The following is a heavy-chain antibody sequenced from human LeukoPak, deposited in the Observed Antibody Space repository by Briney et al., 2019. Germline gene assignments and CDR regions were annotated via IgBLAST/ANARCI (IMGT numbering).Heavy chain of an antibody. CDR3: ARAPKKYCGGDCYGY. J-gene: IGHJ4*02. V-gene: IGHV1-18*01. CDR2: ISAYNGNT. CDR1: GYTFTSYG. D-gene: IGHD2-21*01. Sequence: ASVKVSCKASGYTFTSYGISWVRQAPGRGLKWMGWISAYNGNTNYAQKLQGRVTMTTDTSTSTAYMELRSLRSDDTAVYYCARAPKKYCGGDCYGYWGQGTLVTVSS.